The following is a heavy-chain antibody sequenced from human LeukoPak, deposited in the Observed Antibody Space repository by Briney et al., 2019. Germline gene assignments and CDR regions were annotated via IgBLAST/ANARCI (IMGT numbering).Heavy chain of an antibody. V-gene: IGHV1-2*06. Sequence: GASVKVSCKASGYTFTSYGISWVRQAPGQGLEWMGRINPNSGGTNYAQKFQGRVTMTRDTSISTVYMELSRLRSDDTAVYYCAAWAYVSGNGMDVWGQGTTVTVSS. CDR1: GYTFTSYG. D-gene: IGHD3-10*01. J-gene: IGHJ6*02. CDR3: AAWAYVSGNGMDV. CDR2: INPNSGGT.